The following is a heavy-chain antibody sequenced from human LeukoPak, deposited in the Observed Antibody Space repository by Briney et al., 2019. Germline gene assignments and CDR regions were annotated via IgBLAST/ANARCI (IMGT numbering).Heavy chain of an antibody. CDR2: ISSSSSYI. D-gene: IGHD6-19*01. Sequence: PGGSLRLSCAASGFTFSSYSMNWVRQAPGKGLEWVSSISSSSSYIYYADSVKGRFTISRDNAKNSLYLQMNSLRAEDTAVYYCASGYSSGSDAFDIWGRGTMVTVSS. V-gene: IGHV3-21*01. CDR1: GFTFSSYS. J-gene: IGHJ3*02. CDR3: ASGYSSGSDAFDI.